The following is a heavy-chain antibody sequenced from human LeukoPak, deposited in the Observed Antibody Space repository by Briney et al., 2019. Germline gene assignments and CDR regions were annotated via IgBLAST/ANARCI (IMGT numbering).Heavy chain of an antibody. Sequence: PSETLFLTCAVYGGSFSGYYWSWIRQPPGKGLEWIGEINHSGSTNYNPSLKSRVTISVDTSKNQFSLKLSSVTAADTAVYYCARVVVVAATQYYFDYWGQGTLVTVSS. D-gene: IGHD2-15*01. CDR1: GGSFSGYY. V-gene: IGHV4-34*01. CDR2: INHSGST. CDR3: ARVVVVAATQYYFDY. J-gene: IGHJ4*02.